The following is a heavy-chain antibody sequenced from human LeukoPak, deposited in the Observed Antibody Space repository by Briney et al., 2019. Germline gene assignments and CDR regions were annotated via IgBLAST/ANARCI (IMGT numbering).Heavy chain of an antibody. CDR1: GASISSSSSY. V-gene: IGHV4-39*07. CDR3: ARGVRQYYSGSGSSYYFDY. CDR2: IYSRGNT. Sequence: PSETLSLTCTVSGASISSSSSYWGWIRQPPGKGLEWLGNIYSRGNTYYKPSLRSRVTISIDTSKNQFSLRLTSVTAADTAMYYCARGVRQYYSGSGSSYYFDYWGQGSLVIVSS. D-gene: IGHD3-10*01. J-gene: IGHJ4*02.